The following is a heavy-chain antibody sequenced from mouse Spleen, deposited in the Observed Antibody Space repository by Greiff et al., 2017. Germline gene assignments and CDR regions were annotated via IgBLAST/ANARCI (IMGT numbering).Heavy chain of an antibody. D-gene: IGHD1-1*01. Sequence: EVMLVESGGGLVKPGGSLKLSCAASGFTFSDYGMHWVRQAPEKGLEWVAYISSGSSTIYYADTVKGRFTISRDNAKNTLFLQMTSLRSEDTAMYYCARITGTGWFAYWGQGTLVTVSA. V-gene: IGHV5-17*01. J-gene: IGHJ3*01. CDR3: ARITGTGWFAY. CDR1: GFTFSDYG. CDR2: ISSGSSTI.